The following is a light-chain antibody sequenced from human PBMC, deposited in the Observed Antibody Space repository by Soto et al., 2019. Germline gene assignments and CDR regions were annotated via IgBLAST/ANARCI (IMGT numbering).Light chain of an antibody. CDR2: DAS. CDR3: QQRSNWRT. CDR1: QSVSSY. Sequence: EIVLTQSPATLSLSPGERATLSCRASQSVSSYLAWYQQKPGQAPRLLIYDASNRATGIPARFSGSGSGTDFTLTISSLEPEDFAIYYCQQRSNWRTFGGGTEVEFK. V-gene: IGKV3-11*01. J-gene: IGKJ4*01.